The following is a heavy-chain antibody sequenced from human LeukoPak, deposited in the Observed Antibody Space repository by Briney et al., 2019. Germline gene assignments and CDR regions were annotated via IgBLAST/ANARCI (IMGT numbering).Heavy chain of an antibody. CDR3: ANSSPPPLSPQGHYYYYTDV. CDR2: ISTSSSYI. V-gene: IGHV3-21*04. Sequence: GGSLRLSCAASGFTFSSYSMNWVRQAPGKGLEWVSSISTSSSYIYYADSVKGRFTISRDNAKKSLYLQMNSLRAQDTAVYYCANSSPPPLSPQGHYYYYTDVWGKGTTVTVS. J-gene: IGHJ6*03. D-gene: IGHD1-14*01. CDR1: GFTFSSYS.